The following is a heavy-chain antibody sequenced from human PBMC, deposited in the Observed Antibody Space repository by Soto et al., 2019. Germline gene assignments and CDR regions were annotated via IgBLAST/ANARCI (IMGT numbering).Heavy chain of an antibody. CDR1: GGSIISTSYY. Sequence: TSETLSLTCTVSGGSIISTSYYWGWIRQPPGKGLEWIGSIYYSGRTYYNPSLKSRVTISVDTYKNQFSLKLNSVTAADTAVYYCASRGLNGDPFDYWGQGTLVTVSS. CDR2: IYYSGRT. CDR3: ASRGLNGDPFDY. V-gene: IGHV4-39*01. J-gene: IGHJ4*02. D-gene: IGHD4-17*01.